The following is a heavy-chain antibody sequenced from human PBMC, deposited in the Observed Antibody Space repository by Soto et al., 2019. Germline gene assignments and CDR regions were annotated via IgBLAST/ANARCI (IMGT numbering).Heavy chain of an antibody. Sequence: VQLVESGGGVAQPGESLRLSCVASGFTFSSYVIHWVRQAPGKGLEWVALISTDGTEKHYPGTVRGRFTISRDNSKNTLYLHMNSLRTEDTAVYYFVKDGGTLPNVLNYPFDIWGQGTKVTVSS. D-gene: IGHD3-16*01. CDR2: ISTDGTEK. CDR3: VKDGGTLPNVLNYPFDI. CDR1: GFTFSSYV. V-gene: IGHV3-30*14. J-gene: IGHJ3*02.